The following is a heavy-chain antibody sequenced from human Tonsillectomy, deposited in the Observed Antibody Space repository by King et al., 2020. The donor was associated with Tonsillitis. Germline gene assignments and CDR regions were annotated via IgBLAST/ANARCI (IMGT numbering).Heavy chain of an antibody. V-gene: IGHV3-23*04. Sequence: VPLVASGGGLVPPGGSLRLSCAASGFRFHNYAMSWVRRAPGKGLDWVSGITGSGAKHFYADSVQGRFTISRDNSKNTLYLQMNSLRAEDMALYDCARRDYYDSRVFAPLCEYGGRGTLVSIS. D-gene: IGHD3-22*01. CDR3: ARRDYYDSRVFAPLCEY. CDR2: ITGSGAKH. CDR1: GFRFHNYA. J-gene: IGHJ4*02.